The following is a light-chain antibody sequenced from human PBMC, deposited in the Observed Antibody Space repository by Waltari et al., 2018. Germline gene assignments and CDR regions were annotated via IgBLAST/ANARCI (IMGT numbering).Light chain of an antibody. V-gene: IGLV1-44*01. J-gene: IGLJ1*01. CDR1: DSNIGSHP. CDR2: SSD. CDR3: AAWDYSLNGLYV. Sequence: QSVLTQPPSASGTPGQRVTISCSGSDSNIGSHPVYWYQQLPGATPKLLIFSSDHRPSAVPDRFSGSKSGTSASLAISGLQSEDEADYYCAAWDYSLNGLYVFGTGTKVTVL.